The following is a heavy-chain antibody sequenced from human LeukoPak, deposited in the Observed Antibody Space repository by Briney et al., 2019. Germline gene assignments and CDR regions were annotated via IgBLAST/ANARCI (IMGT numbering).Heavy chain of an antibody. D-gene: IGHD3-10*01. CDR1: GFTFSNYW. J-gene: IGHJ4*02. CDR2: IKQDGSEK. CDR3: ATTEFLDH. Sequence: GGSLRLSCAASGFTFSNYWMSWVRQAPGRGLEWVANIKQDGSEKYYADSVKGRYTISRDNAKNSLFLQMNSLRVEDTAVYYCATTEFLDHWGQGTLVTVSS. V-gene: IGHV3-7*01.